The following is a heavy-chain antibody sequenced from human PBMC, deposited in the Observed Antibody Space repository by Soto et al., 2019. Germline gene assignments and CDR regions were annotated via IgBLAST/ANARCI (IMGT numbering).Heavy chain of an antibody. CDR3: ARNSMGSYGYYYYYMDV. J-gene: IGHJ6*03. D-gene: IGHD5-18*01. CDR1: GFTFSSYW. CDR2: INSDGSST. V-gene: IGHV3-74*01. Sequence: GGSLRLSCAASGFTFSSYWMHWVRQAPGKGLVWVSRINSDGSSTSYADSVKGRFTISRDNAKNTLYLQMNSLRAEDTAVYYCARNSMGSYGYYYYYMDVWGKGTTVTVSS.